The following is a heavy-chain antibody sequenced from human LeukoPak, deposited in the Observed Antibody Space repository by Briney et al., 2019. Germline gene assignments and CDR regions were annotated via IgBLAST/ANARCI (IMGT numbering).Heavy chain of an antibody. V-gene: IGHV1-2*02. Sequence: ASVEISCKASRYTFTDYYIHWVRQAPGQGLEWMGWINPDSGGTNYAQKFQGRVTMTRDTSISTAYMELSRLTSDDTAVYYCARGVVVVAATQMDYWGQGTLVTVSS. CDR2: INPDSGGT. D-gene: IGHD2-15*01. CDR1: RYTFTDYY. CDR3: ARGVVVVAATQMDY. J-gene: IGHJ4*02.